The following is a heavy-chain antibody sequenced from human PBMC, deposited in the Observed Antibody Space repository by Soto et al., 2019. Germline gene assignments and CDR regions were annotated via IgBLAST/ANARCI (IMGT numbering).Heavy chain of an antibody. CDR2: ISSSSSTI. CDR1: GFTFSSYS. CDR3: ARALHPYYYDSSGYDY. D-gene: IGHD3-22*01. V-gene: IGHV3-48*02. Sequence: EVQRVESGGGLVQPGGSLRLSCAASGFTFSSYSRNWVRQAPGKGLEWVSYISSSSSTIYYADSVKGRFTISRDNAKNSLYLQMNSLRDEDTAVYYCARALHPYYYDSSGYDYWGQRTLVTVSS. J-gene: IGHJ4*02.